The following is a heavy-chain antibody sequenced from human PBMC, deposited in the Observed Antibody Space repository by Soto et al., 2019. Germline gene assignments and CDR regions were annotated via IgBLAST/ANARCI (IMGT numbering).Heavy chain of an antibody. CDR3: VKDSLYYYDSSGSPRGPYYFDY. CDR1: GFTFSSYA. Sequence: SLRLSCSASGFTFSSYAMHWVRQAPGKGLEYVSAISSNGGSTYYADSVKGRFTISRDNSKNTLYLQMSSLRAEDTAVYYCVKDSLYYYDSSGSPRGPYYFDYWGQGTLVTVSS. V-gene: IGHV3-64D*08. D-gene: IGHD3-22*01. J-gene: IGHJ4*02. CDR2: ISSNGGST.